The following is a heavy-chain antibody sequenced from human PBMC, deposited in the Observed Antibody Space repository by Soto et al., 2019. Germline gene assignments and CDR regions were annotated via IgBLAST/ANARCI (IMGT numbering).Heavy chain of an antibody. Sequence: KPSETLSLTCTVSGGSISSGGYYWSWIRQHPGKGLEWIGYIYYCGSTYYNPSLKSRVTISVDTSKNQFSLKLSSVTAADTAVYYCARDPITIFGVVNAGWFDPWGQGTLVTVSS. CDR3: ARDPITIFGVVNAGWFDP. D-gene: IGHD3-3*01. CDR2: IYYCGST. V-gene: IGHV4-31*03. J-gene: IGHJ5*02. CDR1: GGSISSGGYY.